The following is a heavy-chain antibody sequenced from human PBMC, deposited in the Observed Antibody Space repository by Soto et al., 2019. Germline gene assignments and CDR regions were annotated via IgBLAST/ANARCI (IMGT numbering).Heavy chain of an antibody. D-gene: IGHD2-15*01. CDR3: ARDLGYCRSGTCYREWFDP. J-gene: IGHJ5*02. V-gene: IGHV1-18*01. CDR2: VRGDNGHT. CDR1: GYTFTTHG. Sequence: QVQLVQSGAEVKKPGASVKVSCKASGYTFTTHGISWVRQVPGQGLEWVGWVRGDNGHTNYAQSLQGRVTMTTDTSTNTAYMELRSLRSVDTAVYYCARDLGYCRSGTCYREWFDPWGQGTLVTVSS.